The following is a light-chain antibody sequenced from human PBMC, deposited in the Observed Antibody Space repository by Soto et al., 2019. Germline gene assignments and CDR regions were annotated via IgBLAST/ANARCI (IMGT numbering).Light chain of an antibody. CDR2: EVT. Sequence: QSVLTQPASVSGSPGQSITISCTGTSSDVGNYDLVSWYQQHPGKAPKLLIYEVTKRPSGVSNRFSGSKSGNTASLTISGLQAEDEADYSCCSFATTSPVVFGGGTKLPVL. CDR3: CSFATTSPVV. CDR1: SSDVGNYDL. V-gene: IGLV2-23*02. J-gene: IGLJ2*01.